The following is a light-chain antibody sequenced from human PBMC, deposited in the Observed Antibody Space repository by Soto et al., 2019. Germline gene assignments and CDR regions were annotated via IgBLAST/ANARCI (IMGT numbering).Light chain of an antibody. CDR1: QSVSSY. J-gene: IGKJ2*01. CDR3: QQRSGWYT. CDR2: DAS. V-gene: IGKV3-11*01. Sequence: IVMTQAPATRSLSPGERATLSCRASQSVSSYLAWSKQKPGQAPRLLIYDASNRATGIPARFSGSGSGTYFTLTISSLEPEEFAIYDCQQRSGWYTCGQGTK.